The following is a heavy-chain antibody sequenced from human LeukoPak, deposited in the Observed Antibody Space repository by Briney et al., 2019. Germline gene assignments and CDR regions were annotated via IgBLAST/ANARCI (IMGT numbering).Heavy chain of an antibody. Sequence: GGSLRLSCAASGFTFSSYSMNWVRQAPGKGLEWVSYISSSSSYIYYADSVKGRFTISRDNAKNSLYLQMNSLRPEDTAVYYCARDPSTVTTPLDAFDIWGQGTMVTVSS. D-gene: IGHD4-17*01. J-gene: IGHJ3*02. CDR3: ARDPSTVTTPLDAFDI. V-gene: IGHV3-21*01. CDR2: ISSSSSYI. CDR1: GFTFSSYS.